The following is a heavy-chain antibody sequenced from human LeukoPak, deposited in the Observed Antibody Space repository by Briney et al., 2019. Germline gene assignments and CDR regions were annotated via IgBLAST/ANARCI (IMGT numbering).Heavy chain of an antibody. CDR1: GFTFSSYA. CDR2: ISGSGGST. CDR3: AKMDDSSGCYSD. D-gene: IGHD3-22*01. Sequence: GGSLRLSCAASGFTFSSYAMSWVRQAPGKGLEWVSAISGSGGSTYYADSVKGRFTISRYNSKNTLYLQMNSLRAEDTAVYYCAKMDDSSGCYSDWGQGTLVTVSS. J-gene: IGHJ4*02. V-gene: IGHV3-23*01.